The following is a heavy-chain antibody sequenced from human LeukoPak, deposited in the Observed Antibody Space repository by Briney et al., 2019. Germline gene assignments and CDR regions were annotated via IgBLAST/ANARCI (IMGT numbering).Heavy chain of an antibody. CDR1: GFTFINYA. CDR2: ITSDEKT. V-gene: IGHV3-23*01. D-gene: IGHD3-22*01. Sequence: GGSLRLSCAASGFTFINYAMGWVRQAPGKGREWVSAITSDEKTFYADSVKGRFTISRGNSKNTLHLQMNSLRAEDTAVYYCAKYCKLSGYYLGGYDYWGHGTLVTVSS. CDR3: AKYCKLSGYYLGGYDY. J-gene: IGHJ4*01.